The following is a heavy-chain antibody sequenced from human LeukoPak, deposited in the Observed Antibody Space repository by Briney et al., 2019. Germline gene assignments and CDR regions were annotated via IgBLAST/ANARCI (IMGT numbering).Heavy chain of an antibody. J-gene: IGHJ4*02. Sequence: SETLSLTCAVYGGSFSGYYWSWIRQPPGKGLEWIGEINHSGSTNYNPSLKSRVTISVDTSKNQFSLKLSSVTAADTAVYYCARAWSPGILKTTRFDYWGQGTLVTVSS. CDR3: ARAWSPGILKTTRFDY. D-gene: IGHD1-14*01. CDR1: GGSFSGYY. CDR2: INHSGST. V-gene: IGHV4-34*01.